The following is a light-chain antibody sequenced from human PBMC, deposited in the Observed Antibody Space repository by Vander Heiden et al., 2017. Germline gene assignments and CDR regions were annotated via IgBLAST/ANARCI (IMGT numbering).Light chain of an antibody. V-gene: IGKV3-11*01. CDR2: DAS. J-gene: IGKJ5*01. CDR1: QSVSSY. Sequence: EIVLTQSPATLSLSPGERATLSCRASQSVSSYLAWYQQKPGQAPRLLIYDASNRATGIPARFSGSGSGTDFTLTISSLDPEDFAVYYCQQLSNWPSITFGQWTRLEIK. CDR3: QQLSNWPSIT.